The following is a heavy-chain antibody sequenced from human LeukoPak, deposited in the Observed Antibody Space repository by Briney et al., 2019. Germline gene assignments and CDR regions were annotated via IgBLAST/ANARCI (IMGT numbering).Heavy chain of an antibody. CDR2: IIPIFGTA. J-gene: IGHJ3*02. D-gene: IGHD5-24*01. V-gene: IGHV1-69*05. Sequence: SVKVSCKASGGTFSSYAISWVRQAPGQGLEWMGGIIPIFGTANYAQKFQGRVTITTDESTGTAYMELSSLRSEDTAVYYCARTPAPDGYNYKDDAFDIWGQGTMVTVSS. CDR3: ARTPAPDGYNYKDDAFDI. CDR1: GGTFSSYA.